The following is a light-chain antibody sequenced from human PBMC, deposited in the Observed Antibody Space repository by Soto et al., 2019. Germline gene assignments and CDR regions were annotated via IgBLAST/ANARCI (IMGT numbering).Light chain of an antibody. CDR3: QQYNSYSWT. CDR2: DAS. J-gene: IGKJ1*01. CDR1: QSISSW. V-gene: IGKV1-5*01. Sequence: DNQMTQSPSTLSASVGDRVTITCRASQSISSWLAWYQQKPGKAPKLLIYDASSLESGVPSRFSGSGSGTEFTLTISSLQPDDFATYYCQQYNSYSWTFGQGTKVDI.